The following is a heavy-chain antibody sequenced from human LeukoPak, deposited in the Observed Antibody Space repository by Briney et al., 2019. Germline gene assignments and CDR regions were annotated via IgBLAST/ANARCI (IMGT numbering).Heavy chain of an antibody. Sequence: ASQTLSLTCAISGGSISSGGYSWNWLRQAPGKGLEWIGYSYYSGDTYYNPSLNSRVTISIDRSKNQFSLKLSSVTAADTAVYYCARADSYDSSGYYFLRHDAFDIWGQGTMVTVSS. J-gene: IGHJ3*02. CDR3: ARADSYDSSGYYFLRHDAFDI. CDR1: GGSISSGGYS. D-gene: IGHD3-22*01. CDR2: SYYSGDT. V-gene: IGHV4-30-2*01.